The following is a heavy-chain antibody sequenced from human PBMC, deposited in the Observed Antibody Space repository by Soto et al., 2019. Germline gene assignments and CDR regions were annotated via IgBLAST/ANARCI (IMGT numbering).Heavy chain of an antibody. D-gene: IGHD3-10*01. J-gene: IGHJ4*02. CDR1: GDTFSFYS. CDR2: VNPILSMS. CDR3: ATSYGSGYRAFDY. Sequence: QVQLVQSGAEVKRLGSSVKVSCKASGDTFSFYSINWVRQAPGLGLEWMGRVNPILSMSNYAQRFQGRVTMTADKSTSTAYMELRGLRSEDTAMYYCATSYGSGYRAFDYWGQGALVTVSS. V-gene: IGHV1-69*04.